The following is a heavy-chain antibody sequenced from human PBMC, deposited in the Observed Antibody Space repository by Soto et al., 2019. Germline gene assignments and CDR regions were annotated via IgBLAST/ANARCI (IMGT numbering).Heavy chain of an antibody. CDR1: GGSINSGGSY. CDR2: ISFSGST. D-gene: IGHD4-17*01. Sequence: SETLSLTCTVSGGSINSGGSYWSWIRQHPGKGLEWIGYISFSGSTDYNPSLKSRVTMSVDMSKNQFSLRVSSVNAADTAVYYCAGGDPFAYWGQGTPVTVSS. V-gene: IGHV4-31*03. CDR3: AGGDPFAY. J-gene: IGHJ4*02.